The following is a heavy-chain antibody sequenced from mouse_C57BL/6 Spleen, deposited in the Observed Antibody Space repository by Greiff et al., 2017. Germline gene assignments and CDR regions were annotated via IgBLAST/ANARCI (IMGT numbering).Heavy chain of an antibody. D-gene: IGHD1-1*01. V-gene: IGHV14-3*01. CDR2: IDPANGNT. Sequence: EVKLVESVAELVRPGASVKLSCTASGFNIKNTYMHWVKQRPEQGLEWIGRIDPANGNTKYAPKFQGKATITADTSSNTAYLQLSSLTSEDTAIYYCARSPLTTVVADWYFDVWGTGTTVTVSS. J-gene: IGHJ1*03. CDR1: GFNIKNTY. CDR3: ARSPLTTVVADWYFDV.